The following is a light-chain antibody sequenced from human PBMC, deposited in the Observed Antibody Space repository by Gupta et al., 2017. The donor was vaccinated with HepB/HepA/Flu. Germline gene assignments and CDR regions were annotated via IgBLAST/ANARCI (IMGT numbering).Light chain of an antibody. CDR3: HQYENWPFT. CDR2: GAS. J-gene: IGKJ3*01. Sequence: IVMTQSPVTLSVSPGEGATLSCRASQNIGNNVAWYQQKPGQAPRLLIHGASARATGISARFSGSGYGTEFTLTISSLQSEDFSVYYCHQYENWPFTFGPGTKVDIK. V-gene: IGKV3-15*01. CDR1: QNIGNN.